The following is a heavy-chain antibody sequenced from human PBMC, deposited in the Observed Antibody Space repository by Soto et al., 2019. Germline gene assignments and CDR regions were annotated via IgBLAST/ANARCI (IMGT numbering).Heavy chain of an antibody. J-gene: IGHJ5*02. Sequence: GGSLRLSCAASGFTFSSYGMHWVRQAPGKGLEWVAVISYDGSNKYYADSVKGRFTISRDNSKNTLYLQMNSLRAEDTAVYYCAKDRFGRPPGTATIGGNWFDPWGQGTLVTVSS. CDR3: AKDRFGRPPGTATIGGNWFDP. D-gene: IGHD5-12*01. CDR2: ISYDGSNK. V-gene: IGHV3-30*18. CDR1: GFTFSSYG.